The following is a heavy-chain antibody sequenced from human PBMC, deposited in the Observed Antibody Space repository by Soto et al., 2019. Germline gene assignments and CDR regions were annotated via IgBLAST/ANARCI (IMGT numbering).Heavy chain of an antibody. CDR1: GFTFSSYA. J-gene: IGHJ4*02. CDR2: ISGSGGST. Sequence: GGSLRLSCAASGFTFSSYAMSWVRQAPGKGLEWVSAISGSGGSTYYADSVKGRFTISRDNSKNTLYLQMNSLRAGDTAVYYCAILKGGYSYGSLFDYWGQGTLVTVSS. D-gene: IGHD5-18*01. V-gene: IGHV3-23*01. CDR3: AILKGGYSYGSLFDY.